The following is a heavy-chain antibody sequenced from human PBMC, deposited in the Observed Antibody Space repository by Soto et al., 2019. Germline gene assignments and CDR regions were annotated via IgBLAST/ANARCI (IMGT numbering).Heavy chain of an antibody. CDR2: IDGGGSNT. D-gene: IGHD1-1*01. Sequence: EVQLVESGGGLVQPGGSLRVSCVASGFTFGNYWMHWVRQAPGKGLVWVSRIDGGGSNTNYGDSVRGRFTISRDNAKNTLYLQMNSLRAEDTAVYYCTTGSGNRDYWGQGTLVTVSS. J-gene: IGHJ4*02. CDR1: GFTFGNYW. CDR3: TTGSGNRDY. V-gene: IGHV3-74*01.